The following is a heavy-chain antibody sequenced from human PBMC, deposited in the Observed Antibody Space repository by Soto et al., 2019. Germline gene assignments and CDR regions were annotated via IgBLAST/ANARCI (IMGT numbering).Heavy chain of an antibody. CDR1: GFTFGAYA. D-gene: IGHD3-10*01. CDR3: AKDLFSMVRGASYYSYGMDV. V-gene: IGHV3-49*03. J-gene: IGHJ6*02. CDR2: IRSKPYDGTT. Sequence: GGSLRLSCTASGFTFGAYAMSWFRQAPGKGLEWVGFIRSKPYDGTTEYAASAKGRFTISRDDSKSIAYLQMNSLKTEDTAVYYCAKDLFSMVRGASYYSYGMDVWGQGTTVTVSS.